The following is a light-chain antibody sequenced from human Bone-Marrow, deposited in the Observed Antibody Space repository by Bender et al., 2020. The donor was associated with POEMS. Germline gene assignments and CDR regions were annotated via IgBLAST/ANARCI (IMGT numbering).Light chain of an antibody. CDR1: RNDIGSYNY. CDR2: EVT. CDR3: SSYTGSSTQV. Sequence: QSALTQPPSVSASPGQSVTISCTGGRNDIGSYNYVSWYQQYPGKAPKVIIFEVTNRPSGISDRFSGSKSGSMASLTISGLRPEDEADYYCSSYTGSSTQVFGGGTKVTVL. J-gene: IGLJ3*02. V-gene: IGLV2-14*03.